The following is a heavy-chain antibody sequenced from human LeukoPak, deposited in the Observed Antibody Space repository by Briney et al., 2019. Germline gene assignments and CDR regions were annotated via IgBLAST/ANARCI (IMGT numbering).Heavy chain of an antibody. Sequence: PGRSLRLSCAASGFTFSSYGMHWVRQTPGKGLEWVAVITYDGSNKYYTDSVKGRFTIPRDNSKNTLYLQMNSLRPEDTAVYYCAKDGGTSTGGENWRDFDYWGQGTLVTVSS. D-gene: IGHD2-21*01. CDR2: ITYDGSNK. CDR1: GFTFSSYG. V-gene: IGHV3-30*18. J-gene: IGHJ4*02. CDR3: AKDGGTSTGGENWRDFDY.